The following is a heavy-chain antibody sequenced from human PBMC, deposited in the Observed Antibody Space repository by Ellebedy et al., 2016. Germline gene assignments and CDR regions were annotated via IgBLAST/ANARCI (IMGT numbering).Heavy chain of an antibody. CDR3: TKDILRGIWGGSGRDY. CDR1: GFTFDDYA. D-gene: IGHD7-27*01. CDR2: ISWRGHYI. J-gene: IGHJ4*02. Sequence: SLKISCAASGFTFDDYAMHWVRQAPGKGLEWVSGISWRGHYIGYADSVRGRFTMSRGNAKNSLYLQMNSLRIEDTAVYYCTKDILRGIWGGSGRDYWGQGTLVTVSS. V-gene: IGHV3-9*01.